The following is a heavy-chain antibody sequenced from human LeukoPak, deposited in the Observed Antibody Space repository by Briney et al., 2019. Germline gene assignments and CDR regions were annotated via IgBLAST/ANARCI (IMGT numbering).Heavy chain of an antibody. J-gene: IGHJ4*02. CDR2: INPNSGGT. D-gene: IGHD3-22*01. Sequence: ASVKVSCKASGYTFTGYYTHWVRQAPGQGLEWMGWINPNSGGTNYAQKFQGRVTMTRDTSISTAYMELSRLRSDDTAVYYCARDFYDSSGSISDYWGQGTLVTVSS. CDR1: GYTFTGYY. CDR3: ARDFYDSSGSISDY. V-gene: IGHV1-2*02.